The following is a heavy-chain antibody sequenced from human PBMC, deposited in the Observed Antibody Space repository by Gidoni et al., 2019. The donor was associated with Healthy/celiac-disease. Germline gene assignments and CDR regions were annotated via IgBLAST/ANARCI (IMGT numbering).Heavy chain of an antibody. CDR3: AREGGPGRVDWLWYFDY. CDR2: IKQDGSEK. J-gene: IGHJ4*02. CDR1: VFTFSSYW. V-gene: IGHV3-7*01. Sequence: EVQLVESGGGLVQPGGSLRLSCAASVFTFSSYWMSWVRQAPGKGLEWVANIKQDGSEKYYVDSVKGRFTISRDNAKNSLYLQMNSLRAEDTAVYYCAREGGPGRVDWLWYFDYWGQGTLVTVSS. D-gene: IGHD3-9*01.